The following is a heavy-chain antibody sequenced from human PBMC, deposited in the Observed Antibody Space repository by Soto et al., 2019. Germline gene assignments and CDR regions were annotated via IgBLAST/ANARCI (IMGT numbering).Heavy chain of an antibody. Sequence: GGSLRLSCAASGFTFSSYSMNWVRQAPGKGLEWVSSISSSSSYIYYADSVKGRFTISRDNAKNSLYLQMNSLRAEDTAVYYCARDIRVSYYYYYGRDVWGQGTTVTVSS. V-gene: IGHV3-21*01. CDR2: ISSSSSYI. J-gene: IGHJ6*02. CDR1: GFTFSSYS. CDR3: ARDIRVSYYYYYGRDV. D-gene: IGHD2-21*01.